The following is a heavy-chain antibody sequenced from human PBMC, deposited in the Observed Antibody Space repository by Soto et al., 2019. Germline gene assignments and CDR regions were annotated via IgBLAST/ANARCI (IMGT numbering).Heavy chain of an antibody. J-gene: IGHJ4*02. CDR1: GFTFTSYG. V-gene: IGHV3-30*03. CDR3: VSDRGYGHASVPYS. D-gene: IGHD5-18*01. Sequence: QAHLVESGGGVVQPGRSLRLSCAASGFTFTSYGMHWVRQAPGTRLEWVAVISYDGGLQHYADSVKGRFTISRANSKNMVLLQMNSLRAADTAVYYCVSDRGYGHASVPYSWGQGTLVSVSS. CDR2: ISYDGGLQ.